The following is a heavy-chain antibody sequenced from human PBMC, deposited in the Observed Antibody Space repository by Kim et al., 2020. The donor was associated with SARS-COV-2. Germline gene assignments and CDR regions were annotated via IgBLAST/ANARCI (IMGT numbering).Heavy chain of an antibody. J-gene: IGHJ3*02. V-gene: IGHV4-31*03. Sequence: SETLSLTCTVSGGSISSGGYYWSWIRQHPGKGLEWIGYIYYSGSTYYNPSLKSRVTISVDTSKNQFSLKLSSVTAADTAVYYCARESYSSGWYKGAFDIWGQGTMVTVAS. CDR1: GGSISSGGYY. D-gene: IGHD6-19*01. CDR3: ARESYSSGWYKGAFDI. CDR2: IYYSGST.